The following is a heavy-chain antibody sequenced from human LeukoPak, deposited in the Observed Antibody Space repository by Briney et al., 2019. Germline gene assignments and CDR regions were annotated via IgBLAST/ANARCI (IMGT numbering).Heavy chain of an antibody. V-gene: IGHV3-11*01. D-gene: IGHD3-9*01. J-gene: IGHJ4*02. CDR1: GFTFSDYA. CDR3: ARGFDWLDHFDY. Sequence: GGSLRLSCAISGFTFSDYAMSWVRQAPGKGLEWVSYISSSGSTIYYADSVKGRFTISRDNAKNSLYLQMNSLRAEDTAVYYCARGFDWLDHFDYWGQGTLVTVSS. CDR2: ISSSGSTI.